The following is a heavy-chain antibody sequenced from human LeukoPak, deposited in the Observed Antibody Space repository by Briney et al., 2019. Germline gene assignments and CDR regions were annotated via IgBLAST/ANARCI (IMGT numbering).Heavy chain of an antibody. CDR2: MNPNSGNT. Sequence: GASVKVSCKASGYTFTSYDINWVRQATGQGLERMGWMNPNSGNTGYAQKFQGRVTMTRNTSISTAYMELSSLRTEDTAVYYCARVIEAAGFDYWGQGTLVTVSS. J-gene: IGHJ4*02. D-gene: IGHD6-13*01. V-gene: IGHV1-8*01. CDR1: GYTFTSYD. CDR3: ARVIEAAGFDY.